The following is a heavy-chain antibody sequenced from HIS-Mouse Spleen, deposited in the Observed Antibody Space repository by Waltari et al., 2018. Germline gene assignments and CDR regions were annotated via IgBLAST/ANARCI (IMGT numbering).Heavy chain of an antibody. Sequence: QVQLQQWGAGLLKPSETLSLTCAVYGGAFSGYYWSWIRQPPGKGLEWIGENNHSGSTNYNPSLKSRVTISVDTSKNQFSLKLSSVSAADTAVYYCARGTYYYGSGSLSFDYWGQGTLVTVSS. CDR2: NNHSGST. CDR3: ARGTYYYGSGSLSFDY. CDR1: GGAFSGYY. J-gene: IGHJ4*02. D-gene: IGHD3-10*01. V-gene: IGHV4-34*01.